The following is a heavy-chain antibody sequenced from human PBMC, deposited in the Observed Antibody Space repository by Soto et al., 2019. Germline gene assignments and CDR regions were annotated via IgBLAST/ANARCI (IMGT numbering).Heavy chain of an antibody. Sequence: GGSLRLSCAASGFTFGSYWMHWVRQAPGKGLVWISRINSDGSSTSYADSVKGRFTISRDNAKNTLYLQMNSLRAEDTAVYYCARANLGIARRDDAFDIWGQGTMVTVSS. CDR1: GFTFGSYW. D-gene: IGHD6-13*01. CDR3: ARANLGIARRDDAFDI. CDR2: INSDGSST. J-gene: IGHJ3*02. V-gene: IGHV3-74*01.